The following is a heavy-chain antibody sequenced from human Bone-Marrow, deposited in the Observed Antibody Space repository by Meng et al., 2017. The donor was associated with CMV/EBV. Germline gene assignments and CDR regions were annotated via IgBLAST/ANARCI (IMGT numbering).Heavy chain of an antibody. Sequence: GESLKISCGASGFTFSSYGMHWVRQAAGKGLEWVAGIWYDGTNKNYADSVKGRFTISRDNAKNSLYLQMNSLRAEDTAVYYCARVNKARGYQLLWFDDWGQGTLVTVSS. CDR3: ARVNKARGYQLLWFDD. CDR1: GFTFSSYG. D-gene: IGHD2-2*01. J-gene: IGHJ4*02. V-gene: IGHV3-33*01. CDR2: IWYDGTNK.